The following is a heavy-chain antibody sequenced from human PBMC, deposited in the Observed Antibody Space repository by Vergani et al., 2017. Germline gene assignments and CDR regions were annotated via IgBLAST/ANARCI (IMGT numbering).Heavy chain of an antibody. CDR1: GWSFSGYY. CDR2: INHSGST. Sequence: QVQLQQCGAGLLKPSQTLSLTCAVYGWSFSGYYWSWIRQPPGKGLEWIGEINHSGSTKDNPSLKSRVTISVDTSKNQFSLKLSSVTAADTAVYYCARRPYYYDSSGYSKYYYYGMDVWGQGTTVTVSS. CDR3: ARRPYYYDSSGYSKYYYYGMDV. D-gene: IGHD3-22*01. J-gene: IGHJ6*02. V-gene: IGHV4-34*01.